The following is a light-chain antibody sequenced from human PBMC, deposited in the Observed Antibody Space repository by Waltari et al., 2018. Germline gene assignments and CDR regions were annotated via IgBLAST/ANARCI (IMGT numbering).Light chain of an antibody. CDR2: KPN. V-gene: IGLV8-61*01. CDR3: LVYMGSGIWV. J-gene: IGLJ3*02. CDR1: LGYFSSTPY. Sequence: QTVVTHDPSLSVSPGGTVTRTFALTLGYFSSTPYTSWYQQSPGQTPRTLVYKPNTRSNGVPDRFSGSILGSEAALTITGAQADDESNYYCLVYMGSGIWVFGGGTKLTV.